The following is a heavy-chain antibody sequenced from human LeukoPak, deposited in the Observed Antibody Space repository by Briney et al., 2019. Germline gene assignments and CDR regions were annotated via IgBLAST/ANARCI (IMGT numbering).Heavy chain of an antibody. V-gene: IGHV4-34*01. J-gene: IGHJ4*02. Sequence: PSETLSLTCAVYGVSFSGYYWSWIRQPPGKGLEWIGEINHSGSTNYNPSLKSRVTISVDTSKNQFSLKLSSVTAADTAVYYCATPGAYSSGWRPFDYWGQGTLVTVSS. CDR1: GVSFSGYY. CDR3: ATPGAYSSGWRPFDY. CDR2: INHSGST. D-gene: IGHD6-19*01.